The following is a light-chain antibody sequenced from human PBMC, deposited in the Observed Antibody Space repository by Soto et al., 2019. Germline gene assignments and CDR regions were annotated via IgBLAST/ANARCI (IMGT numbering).Light chain of an antibody. CDR1: QGISTY. Sequence: DIQMTQSPSSLSASVGDRVTITCRASQGISTYLAWYQQKPGKVPKLLIYAASTLQSGVPSRFSGSGSGTDFTITISSLPPEDVATYYCQKYNSAPWTFGQGTKVEIK. J-gene: IGKJ1*01. CDR2: AAS. CDR3: QKYNSAPWT. V-gene: IGKV1-27*01.